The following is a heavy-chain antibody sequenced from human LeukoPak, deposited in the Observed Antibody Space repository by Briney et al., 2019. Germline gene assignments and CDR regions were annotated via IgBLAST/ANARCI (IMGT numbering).Heavy chain of an antibody. CDR2: INHSGST. D-gene: IGHD3-3*01. J-gene: IGHJ6*03. CDR3: ARGVHYDFWSGYRPYYMDV. CDR1: GGSFSGYY. Sequence: SETLSLTCAVYGGSFSGYYWSWIRQPPGKGLEWIGEINHSGSTNYNPSLKSRVTISVDTSKNQFSLKLSSVTAADTAVYYCARGVHYDFWSGYRPYYMDVWGKGTTVTVSS. V-gene: IGHV4-34*01.